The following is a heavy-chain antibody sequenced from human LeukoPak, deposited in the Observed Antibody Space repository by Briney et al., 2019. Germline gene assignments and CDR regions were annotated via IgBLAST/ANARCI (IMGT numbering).Heavy chain of an antibody. CDR2: INPSGGST. V-gene: IGHV1-46*01. J-gene: IGHJ4*02. D-gene: IGHD6-13*01. CDR3: ARDESPLAAAGVH. Sequence: ASVKVSCKASGYTFTSYYMHWVRQAPGQGLEWMGIINPSGGSTSYAQKFQGRVTMTRDTSISAAYMELSRLRSDDTAVYYCARDESPLAAAGVHWGQGTLVTVSS. CDR1: GYTFTSYY.